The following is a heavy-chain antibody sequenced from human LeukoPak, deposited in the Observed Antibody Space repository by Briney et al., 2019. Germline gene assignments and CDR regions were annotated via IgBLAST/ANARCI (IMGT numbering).Heavy chain of an antibody. D-gene: IGHD1-20*01. CDR1: GGTFSSYA. CDR3: AEGITGFDY. Sequence: ASVKVSCKASGGTFSSYAISWVRQAPGQGLEWMGGIIPIFGTANYAQKFQGRVTITADESTSTAYMELRSLRSDDTAVYYCAEGITGFDYWGQGTLVTVSS. CDR2: IIPIFGTA. V-gene: IGHV1-69*13. J-gene: IGHJ4*02.